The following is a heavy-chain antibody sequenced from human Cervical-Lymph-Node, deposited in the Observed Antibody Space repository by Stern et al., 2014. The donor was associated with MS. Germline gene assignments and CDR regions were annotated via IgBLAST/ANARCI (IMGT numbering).Heavy chain of an antibody. CDR2: IYYSGST. Sequence: QLQLQESGPGLVKPSQTLSLTCTVSGGSISSGGYYWSWIRQHPGKGLEWIGYIYYSGSTYYNPSLKSRVTISVDTSKNQFSLKLSSVTAADTAVYYCAREAPDDIAAAPTYTDWGQGTLVTVSS. CDR1: GGSISSGGYY. CDR3: AREAPDDIAAAPTYTD. J-gene: IGHJ4*02. D-gene: IGHD6-13*01. V-gene: IGHV4-31*03.